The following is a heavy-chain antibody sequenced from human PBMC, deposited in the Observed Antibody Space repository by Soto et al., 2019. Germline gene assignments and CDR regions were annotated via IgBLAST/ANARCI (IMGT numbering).Heavy chain of an antibody. V-gene: IGHV4-59*01. CDR3: ARGHAVALLYFGY. CDR1: GGSISSYY. CDR2: IYYSGST. Sequence: PSETLSLTCTVSGGSISSYYWSWIRQTPGKGLEWIGYIYYSGSTNYNPSLKSRVTISVDTSKNQFSLKLSSVTAADTAVYYCARGHAVALLYFGYWGQGTLVTVSS. D-gene: IGHD6-19*01. J-gene: IGHJ4*02.